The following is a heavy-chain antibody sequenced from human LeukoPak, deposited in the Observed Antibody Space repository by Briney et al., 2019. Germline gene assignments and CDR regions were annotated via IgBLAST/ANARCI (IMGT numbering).Heavy chain of an antibody. CDR1: GGTFSSYA. D-gene: IGHD5-18*01. Sequence: ASVKVSCKASGGTFSSYAISWVRQAPGQGLEWMGGIIPISGTANYAQKFQGRVTITADESTSTAYMELSSLRSEDTAVYYCARDRDGYSYDFDYWGQGTLVTVSS. V-gene: IGHV1-69*13. J-gene: IGHJ4*02. CDR3: ARDRDGYSYDFDY. CDR2: IIPISGTA.